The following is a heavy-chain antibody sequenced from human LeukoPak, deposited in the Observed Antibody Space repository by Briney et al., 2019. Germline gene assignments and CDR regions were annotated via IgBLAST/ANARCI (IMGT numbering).Heavy chain of an antibody. Sequence: GGSLRLSCAASGFTFSSYAMSWVRQAPGKGLEWVSAISGSGGSTYYADSVKGRFTISRDNSKNTLYLQMNSLRAEDTAVYYCAKVAQRYFDWLAGFLDYWGQGTLVTVSS. D-gene: IGHD3-9*01. CDR3: AKVAQRYFDWLAGFLDY. CDR1: GFTFSSYA. J-gene: IGHJ4*02. V-gene: IGHV3-23*01. CDR2: ISGSGGST.